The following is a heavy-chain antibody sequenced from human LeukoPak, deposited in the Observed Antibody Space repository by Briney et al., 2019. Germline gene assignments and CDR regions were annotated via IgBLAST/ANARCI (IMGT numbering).Heavy chain of an antibody. Sequence: TGGSLRLXCAASGFTFSSYSMNWVRRAPGKGLEWVSSISSSSSYIYYADSVKGRFTISRDNAKNSLYLQMNSLRAEDTAVYYCARESSCSYWGQGTLVTVSS. CDR1: GFTFSSYS. D-gene: IGHD6-13*01. CDR3: ARESSCSY. V-gene: IGHV3-21*01. J-gene: IGHJ4*02. CDR2: ISSSSSYI.